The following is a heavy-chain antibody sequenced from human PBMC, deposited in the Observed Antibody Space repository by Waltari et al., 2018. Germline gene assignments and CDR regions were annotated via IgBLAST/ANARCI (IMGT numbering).Heavy chain of an antibody. CDR2: INLEGSIT. Sequence: EVQLVESGGDLVQPGGSLRLSCTASGFIFSSYWMHWVRQAPGKGLVSVANINLEGSITNYADSVKGRFTISRDNARNTLFLQMNSLRAEDTAIYYCVLYSSSFLGDCWGQGTLVTVSS. D-gene: IGHD6-13*01. V-gene: IGHV3-74*01. J-gene: IGHJ4*02. CDR1: GFIFSSYW. CDR3: VLYSSSFLGDC.